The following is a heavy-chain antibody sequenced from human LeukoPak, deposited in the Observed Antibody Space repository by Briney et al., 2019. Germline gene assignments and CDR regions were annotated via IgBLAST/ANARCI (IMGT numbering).Heavy chain of an antibody. CDR2: INSDGSST. V-gene: IGHV3-74*01. CDR1: GFTFSSYW. J-gene: IGHJ4*02. CDR3: ARARRGDYGSFDY. D-gene: IGHD4-17*01. Sequence: GGSLRLSCAASGFTFSSYWMHWVRQAPGKGLVWVSRINSDGSSTTHADSVKGRFTISRDDAKNTLYLQMNSLRAEDTAVYYCARARRGDYGSFDYWGQGTLVTVSS.